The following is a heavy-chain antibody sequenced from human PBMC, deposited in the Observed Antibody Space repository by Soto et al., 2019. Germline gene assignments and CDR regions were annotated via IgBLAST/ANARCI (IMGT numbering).Heavy chain of an antibody. CDR1: GYTFTDHY. V-gene: IGHV1-2*02. CDR3: ARDHLAVAGGRYYYYYYGMDV. CDR2: INPNSGGT. Sequence: ASVKVSCKASGYTFTDHYVHWVRQAPGQGLEWMGWINPNSGGTNYAQNFQGRVTMTRDTSISTSYLDLRSLTSDDTAVYYCARDHLAVAGGRYYYYYYGMDVWGQGTTVTVSS. J-gene: IGHJ6*02. D-gene: IGHD6-19*01.